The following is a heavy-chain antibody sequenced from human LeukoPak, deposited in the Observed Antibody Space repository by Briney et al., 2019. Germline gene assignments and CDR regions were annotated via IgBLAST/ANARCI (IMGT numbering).Heavy chain of an antibody. CDR2: IWYDGSNK. Sequence: GGSLRLSCAASGYTFSSYGMLGVRQAPGKGLEWVAVIWYDGSNKYYADSVKGRFTISRDNSRNTLYLQMNSLRAEDTAVYYCAKDQSAAGWYYYGMDVWGQGTTVTVSS. V-gene: IGHV3-33*06. J-gene: IGHJ6*02. D-gene: IGHD6-13*01. CDR3: AKDQSAAGWYYYGMDV. CDR1: GYTFSSYG.